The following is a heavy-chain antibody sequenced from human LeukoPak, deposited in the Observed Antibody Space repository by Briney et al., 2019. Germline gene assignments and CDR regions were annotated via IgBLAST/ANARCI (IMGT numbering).Heavy chain of an antibody. Sequence: SVKVSCKASGGTFSSYAISWVRQAPGQGLEWMGRIIPILGIANYAQKFQGRVTITADKSTSTAYMKLSSLRSEDTAVYYCAELAGTGFDYWGQGTLVTVSS. V-gene: IGHV1-69*04. CDR2: IIPILGIA. J-gene: IGHJ4*02. D-gene: IGHD6-19*01. CDR3: AELAGTGFDY. CDR1: GGTFSSYA.